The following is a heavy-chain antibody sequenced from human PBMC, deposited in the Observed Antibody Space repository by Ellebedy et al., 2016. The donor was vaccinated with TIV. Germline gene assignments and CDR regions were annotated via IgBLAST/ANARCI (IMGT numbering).Heavy chain of an antibody. CDR1: GFTFSSYS. J-gene: IGHJ4*02. CDR3: ARDDATAVEDYYDY. Sequence: GGSLRLSCAASGFTFSSYSMNWVRQAPGKGLEWVSSISSSSSYIYYADSVKGRFTISRDNAKNSLYLQMNSLRAEDTAVYYCARDDATAVEDYYDYWGQGTLVTVSS. D-gene: IGHD6-19*01. CDR2: ISSSSSYI. V-gene: IGHV3-21*01.